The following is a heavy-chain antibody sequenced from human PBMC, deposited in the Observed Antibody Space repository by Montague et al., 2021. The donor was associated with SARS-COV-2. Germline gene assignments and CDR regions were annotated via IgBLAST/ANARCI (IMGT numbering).Heavy chain of an antibody. J-gene: IGHJ4*02. D-gene: IGHD1-1*01. CDR3: ARGAPGY. CDR2: TTYGGST. Sequence: SETLSLTCAVYGGSFNDYHWTWIRQSPGEGLEWIGQTTYGGSTKYNPSLKSRVTISIDTSTNQFSLKLTSVTTADTAVYYCARGAPGYWGQGTLVTVSS. CDR1: GGSFNDYH. V-gene: IGHV4-34*01.